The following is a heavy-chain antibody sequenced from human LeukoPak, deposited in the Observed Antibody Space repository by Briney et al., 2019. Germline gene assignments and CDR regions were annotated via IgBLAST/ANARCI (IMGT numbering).Heavy chain of an antibody. CDR3: AREITIFGVASRYNYYYGMDV. D-gene: IGHD3-3*01. J-gene: IGHJ6*02. Sequence: GGSLRLSCAASGFTVSSNYMSWVRQAPGKGLEWVSVIYSGGSTYYADSVKGRFTISRDNSKNTLYLQMNSLRAEDTAVYYCAREITIFGVASRYNYYYGMDVWGQGTTVTVSS. CDR2: IYSGGST. V-gene: IGHV3-66*01. CDR1: GFTVSSNY.